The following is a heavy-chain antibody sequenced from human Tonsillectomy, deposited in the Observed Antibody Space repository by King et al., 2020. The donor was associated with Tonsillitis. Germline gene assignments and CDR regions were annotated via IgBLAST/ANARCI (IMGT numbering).Heavy chain of an antibody. CDR3: ASDGSLVYWIDS. D-gene: IGHD1-26*01. CDR1: GGSISSYY. V-gene: IGHV4-59*01. J-gene: IGHJ5*01. Sequence: QLQESGPGLVTPSETLSLTCTVSGGSISSYYWSWIRQPPGKGLEWIGYVYYNGTTHYNPSLQSRVTISLDTSKNQFSLKLRSVTAAHTAVYYCASDGSLVYWIDSWGQGTLVTVSS. CDR2: VYYNGTT.